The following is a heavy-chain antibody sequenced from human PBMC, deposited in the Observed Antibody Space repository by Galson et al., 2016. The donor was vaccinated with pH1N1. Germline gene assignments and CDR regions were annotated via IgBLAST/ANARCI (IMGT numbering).Heavy chain of an antibody. CDR2: IRYDGSNK. CDR1: GLTFNSYG. CDR3: AKDRGYSYGRFFDY. D-gene: IGHD5-12*01. J-gene: IGHJ4*02. V-gene: IGHV3-30*02. Sequence: SLRLSCAASGLTFNSYGMHWVRQAPGKGPEWVAFIRYDGSNKYYADSVKGRFTISRDNSKNMLYLQMNSPRTEDTAVYYCAKDRGYSYGRFFDYWGQGALVIVSS.